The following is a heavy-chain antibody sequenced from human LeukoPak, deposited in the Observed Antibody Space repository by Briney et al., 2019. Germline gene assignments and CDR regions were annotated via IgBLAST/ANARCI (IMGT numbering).Heavy chain of an antibody. V-gene: IGHV4-59*01. CDR1: GASINGYY. CDR2: VHYSLSS. D-gene: IGHD5-24*01. J-gene: IGHJ4*02. CDR3: ACYKIVERNFDF. Sequence: SETLSLTCTVSGASINGYYWSWIRQPPGKGLEWLGNVHYSLSSNYSPSLESRVTISIDTSQRQFSLKLASVTAADSAVYYCACYKIVERNFDFWGQGMLVTVSS.